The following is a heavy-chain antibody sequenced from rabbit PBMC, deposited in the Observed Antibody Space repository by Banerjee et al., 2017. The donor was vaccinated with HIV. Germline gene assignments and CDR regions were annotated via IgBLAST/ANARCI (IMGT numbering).Heavy chain of an antibody. Sequence: QLEESGGDLVKPEGSLTITCTASGFSFSNKYVMCWVRQAPGKGLEWIACIYAGSSGTTEYASWAKGRFTISKTSSTTVTLQMTSLTVADTATYFCARAYVDGSVGVWNLWGQGTLVTVS. CDR2: IYAGSSGTT. D-gene: IGHD5-1*01. J-gene: IGHJ4*01. CDR3: ARAYVDGSVGVWNL. CDR1: GFSFSNKYV. V-gene: IGHV1S45*01.